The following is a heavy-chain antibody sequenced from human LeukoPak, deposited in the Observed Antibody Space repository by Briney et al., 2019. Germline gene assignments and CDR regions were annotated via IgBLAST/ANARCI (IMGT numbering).Heavy chain of an antibody. CDR1: GFTFSSYS. Sequence: GGSLRLSCAASGFTFSSYSMSWVRQAPGKGLEWVGRIKSKTDGGTTDYAAPVKGRFTTSRDDSKNTLYLQMNSLKTEDTAVYYCTTDGYGNPPGFDYWGQGTLVTVSS. J-gene: IGHJ4*02. V-gene: IGHV3-15*01. CDR2: IKSKTDGGTT. D-gene: IGHD4-11*01. CDR3: TTDGYGNPPGFDY.